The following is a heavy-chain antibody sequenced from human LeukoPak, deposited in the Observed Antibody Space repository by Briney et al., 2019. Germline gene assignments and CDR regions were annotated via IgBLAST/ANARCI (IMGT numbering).Heavy chain of an antibody. V-gene: IGHV1-69*04. CDR3: ARAVLLEGGHFDY. CDR2: IIPILGIA. CDR1: GGAFSSYA. Sequence: SVKVSCTASGGAFSSYAISWVRQAPGQGLEWMGRIIPILGIANYAQKFQGRVTITADKSTSTAYMELSSLRSEDTAVYYCARAVLLEGGHFDYWGQGTLVTVSS. D-gene: IGHD2-8*01. J-gene: IGHJ4*02.